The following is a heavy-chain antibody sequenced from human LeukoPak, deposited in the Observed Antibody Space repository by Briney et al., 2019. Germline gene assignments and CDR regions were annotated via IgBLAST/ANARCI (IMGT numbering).Heavy chain of an antibody. CDR2: IYYSGST. V-gene: IGHV4-59*01. CDR3: AREIYGSGPFDP. CDR1: GGSISSYY. Sequence: PSETLSLTCTVSGGSISSYYWSWIRQPPGKGLEWIGYIYYSGSTNYNPSLKSLVTISVDTSKNQFSLKLSSVTAADTAVYYCAREIYGSGPFDPWGQGTLVTVSS. D-gene: IGHD3-10*01. J-gene: IGHJ5*02.